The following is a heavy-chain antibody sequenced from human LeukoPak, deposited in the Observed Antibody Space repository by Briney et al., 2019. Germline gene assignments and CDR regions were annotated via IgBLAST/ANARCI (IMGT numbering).Heavy chain of an antibody. J-gene: IGHJ4*02. Sequence: GGSLRLSCAASGFTFSRHPMSWVRQAPGKGLEWVANINEDGSEKYYADSAKGRFSVSRDNAKNSLYVQMNSLKAEDTAVYYCARWRWLQSEFDYWGQGALVTVSS. CDR3: ARWRWLQSEFDY. CDR1: GFTFSRHP. V-gene: IGHV3-7*01. D-gene: IGHD5-24*01. CDR2: INEDGSEK.